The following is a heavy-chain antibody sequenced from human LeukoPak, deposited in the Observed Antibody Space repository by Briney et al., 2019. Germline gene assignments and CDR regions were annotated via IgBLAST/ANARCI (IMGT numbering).Heavy chain of an antibody. J-gene: IGHJ4*02. Sequence: GGSRRLSCAASGFTFRSYDMHWVRQATGKGLEWVSAIGTAGDTYYPGSVKGRFTISRENAKNSLYLQMNSLRAGDTAVYYCARLGREYYGSGSSYYFDYWGQGTLVTVSS. CDR3: ARLGREYYGSGSSYYFDY. CDR2: IGTAGDT. CDR1: GFTFRSYD. D-gene: IGHD3-10*01. V-gene: IGHV3-13*01.